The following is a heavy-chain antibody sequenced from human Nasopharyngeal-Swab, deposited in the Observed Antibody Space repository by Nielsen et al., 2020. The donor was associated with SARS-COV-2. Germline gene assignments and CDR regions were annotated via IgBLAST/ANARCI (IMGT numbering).Heavy chain of an antibody. J-gene: IGHJ4*02. CDR2: IGTAGDT. CDR1: GFTFSSYD. CDR3: AREGLEQRVFDY. V-gene: IGHV3-13*04. Sequence: ETLSLTCAASGFTFSSYDMHWVRQATGKGLEWVSAIGTAGDTYYPGSVKARFTISRENAKNSLYLQMNSLRAGDTAVYYCAREGLEQRVFDYWGQGTLVTVSS. D-gene: IGHD1/OR15-1a*01.